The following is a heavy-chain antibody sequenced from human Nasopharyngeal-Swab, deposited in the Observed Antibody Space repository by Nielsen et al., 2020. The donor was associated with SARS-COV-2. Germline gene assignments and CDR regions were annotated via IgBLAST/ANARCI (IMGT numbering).Heavy chain of an antibody. CDR2: ISSSGSTI. CDR1: GFTFSSYE. CDR3: ANYFYCSGGRCYGQGFDY. D-gene: IGHD2-15*01. Sequence: GGSLRLSCAASGFTFSSYEMNWVRQAPGKGLEWVSYISSSGSTIYYADSVKGRFTISRDNSKNTLYLQMNSLRAEDTAVYYGANYFYCSGGRCYGQGFDYWGQGTLVTVSS. V-gene: IGHV3-48*03. J-gene: IGHJ4*02.